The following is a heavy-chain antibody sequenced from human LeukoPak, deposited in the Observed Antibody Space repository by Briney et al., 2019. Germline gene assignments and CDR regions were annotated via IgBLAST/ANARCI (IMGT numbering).Heavy chain of an antibody. CDR2: IYHAGST. V-gene: IGHV4-38-2*01. D-gene: IGHD3-10*01. J-gene: IGHJ4*02. CDR1: AYSVSSGYY. CDR3: ARTNPYYNTIDY. Sequence: PSETLSLTCVVSAYSVSSGYYWGWVRQSPGKGLEWIANIYHAGSTYYNPSLKSRVIISVDTSKNQVSLKVSSVTAADTAVYYCARTNPYYNTIDYWGQGTLVTVSS.